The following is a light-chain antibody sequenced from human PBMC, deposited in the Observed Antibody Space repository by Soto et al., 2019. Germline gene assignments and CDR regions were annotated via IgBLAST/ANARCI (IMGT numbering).Light chain of an antibody. CDR2: GAS. J-gene: IGKJ1*01. CDR3: QQYGSSPPWT. Sequence: EIVLTQSPGTLSWSPGERATLSCRASQSISSTYLAWYQQKPGQAPRLLFYGASSRATDIPDRFSGSGSGTDFTLTISRLEPEDFAVYYCQQYGSSPPWTFGQGTKVEIK. CDR1: QSISSTY. V-gene: IGKV3-20*01.